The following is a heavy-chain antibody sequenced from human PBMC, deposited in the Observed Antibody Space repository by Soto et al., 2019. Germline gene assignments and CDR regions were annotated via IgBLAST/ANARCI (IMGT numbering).Heavy chain of an antibody. CDR3: ARVVPGAEAWFGP. CDR1: GYTFSNYG. J-gene: IGHJ5*02. D-gene: IGHD2-2*01. Sequence: QVQLVQSGGEVKRPGASVKVSCKTSGYTFSNYGITWVRQAPGQPLEWLGWISLYSDGTNYAQKFQGRVSMTTDTSTTTAYMALRSLRSADTAVYYCARVVPGAEAWFGPWGQGTLVTVSS. CDR2: ISLYSDGT. V-gene: IGHV1-18*01.